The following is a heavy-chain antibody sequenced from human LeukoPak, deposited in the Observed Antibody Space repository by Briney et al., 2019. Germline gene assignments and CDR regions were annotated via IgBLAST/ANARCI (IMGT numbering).Heavy chain of an antibody. V-gene: IGHV4-34*01. J-gene: IGHJ4*02. Sequence: PSETLSLTCAVYGGSFSGYYWSWIRQPPGKGLEWIGEINHSGSTNYNPSLKSRVTISVDTSKNQFSLKLSSVTAADTAVYYCARGPFRYYYDSSGYYYFDYWGQGTLVTVSS. CDR1: GGSFSGYY. CDR3: ARGPFRYYYDSSGYYYFDY. CDR2: INHSGST. D-gene: IGHD3-22*01.